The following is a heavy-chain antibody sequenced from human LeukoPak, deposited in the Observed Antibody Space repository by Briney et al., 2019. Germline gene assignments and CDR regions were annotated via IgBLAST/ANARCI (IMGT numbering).Heavy chain of an antibody. J-gene: IGHJ4*02. CDR1: GFTLRRLD. CDR3: ARDEWIEQLAYYIDS. D-gene: IGHD1-1*01. V-gene: IGHV3-30*06. CDR2: TSDVGQHK. Sequence: GGSLRLSCAPSGFTLRRLDMHWVRRAPGKGGEWVPYTSDVGQHKYYAESVRGRFTISRDNSNDTLYFQMNSLRPEDTALYYCARDEWIEQLAYYIDSWGQGTLVTVSS.